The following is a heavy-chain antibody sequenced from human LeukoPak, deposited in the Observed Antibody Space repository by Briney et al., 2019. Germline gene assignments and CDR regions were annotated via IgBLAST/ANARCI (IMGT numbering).Heavy chain of an antibody. Sequence: GGSLRLSCAASGFTFSSYGMHWVRQAPGKGLEWVAVIWYDGSNKYYADSVKGRFTISRDNSKNTLYLQMNSLRAEDTAVYYCARDPGYCSSTSCHLYYYYYMDVWGKGTTVTVSS. J-gene: IGHJ6*03. CDR3: ARDPGYCSSTSCHLYYYYYMDV. CDR2: IWYDGSNK. CDR1: GFTFSSYG. V-gene: IGHV3-33*01. D-gene: IGHD2-2*01.